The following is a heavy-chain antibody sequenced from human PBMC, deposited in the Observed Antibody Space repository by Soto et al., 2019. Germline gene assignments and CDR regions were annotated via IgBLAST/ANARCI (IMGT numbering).Heavy chain of an antibody. J-gene: IGHJ6*02. CDR1: GFTFSSYA. CDR2: ISYDGSNK. D-gene: IGHD3-9*01. V-gene: IGHV3-30-3*01. Sequence: QVQLVESGGGVVQPGRSLRLSCAASGFTFSSYAMHWVRQAPGKGLEWVAVISYDGSNKYYADSVKGRFTISRDNSKNTRYLEMNSLRAEDTAVYYCARGYYDILTGYYRVGGPGYYYGMDVWGQGTTVTVSS. CDR3: ARGYYDILTGYYRVGGPGYYYGMDV.